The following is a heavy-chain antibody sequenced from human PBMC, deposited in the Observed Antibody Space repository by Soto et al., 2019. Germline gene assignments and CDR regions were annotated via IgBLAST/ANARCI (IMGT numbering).Heavy chain of an antibody. V-gene: IGHV1-69*01. CDR1: GGTFTTDA. Sequence: QVHLVQSGAAVKKSGSSVRVSCTASGGTFTTDAISWVRQAPGQGLEWLGRIIPFFGTPDYSQSFQGRLTITADESTGTAYMDLRSLRSDDTAVYYCAREVVTETTLGYFDFWGQGTLVTVSS. CDR3: AREVVTETTLGYFDF. J-gene: IGHJ4*02. CDR2: IIPFFGTP. D-gene: IGHD2-21*02.